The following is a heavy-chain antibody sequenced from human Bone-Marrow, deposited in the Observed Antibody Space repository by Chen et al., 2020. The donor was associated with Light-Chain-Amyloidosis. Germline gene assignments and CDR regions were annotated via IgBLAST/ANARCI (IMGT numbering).Heavy chain of an antibody. D-gene: IGHD3-16*01. CDR3: AKQMIQGPAFYYNYMDV. Sequence: EVQLLDSGGGLVQPGGSMRLACVASGFTFRNYAMSWVRQAPGKGLGWVARFSGTGGSTYNADSVQGRFTISRDTSKTTLYLQMSSLRVEDTAVYYCAKQMIQGPAFYYNYMDVWGKGTTVTVSS. J-gene: IGHJ6*03. CDR2: FSGTGGST. CDR1: GFTFRNYA. V-gene: IGHV3-23*01.